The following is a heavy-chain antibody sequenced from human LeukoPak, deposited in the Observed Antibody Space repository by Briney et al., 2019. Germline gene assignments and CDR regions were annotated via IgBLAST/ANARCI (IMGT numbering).Heavy chain of an antibody. V-gene: IGHV1-8*01. CDR1: GYTFTSYD. CDR2: MNPNSGNT. CDR3: ARREYDSSGYCDY. J-gene: IGHJ4*02. Sequence: ASVKVSCKASGYTFTSYDINWVRQATGQGLEWVGWMNPNSGNTGYAQKFQGRVTMTRNTSISTAYMELRSLRSDDTAVYYCARREYDSSGYCDYWGQGTLVTVSS. D-gene: IGHD3-22*01.